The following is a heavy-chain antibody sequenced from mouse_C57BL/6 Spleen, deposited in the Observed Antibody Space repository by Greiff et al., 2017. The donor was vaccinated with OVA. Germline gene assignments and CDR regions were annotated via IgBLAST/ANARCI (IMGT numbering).Heavy chain of an antibody. Sequence: QVQLQQSGAELVKPGASVKLSCKASGYTFTSYWMHWVKQRPGQGLEWIGMIHPNSGSTNYNEKFKSKATLTVDKSSSTAYMQLSSLTSEDSAVYYCARGLTVYAMDYWGQGTSVTVSS. V-gene: IGHV1-64*01. J-gene: IGHJ4*01. D-gene: IGHD1-1*01. CDR2: IHPNSGST. CDR1: GYTFTSYW. CDR3: ARGLTVYAMDY.